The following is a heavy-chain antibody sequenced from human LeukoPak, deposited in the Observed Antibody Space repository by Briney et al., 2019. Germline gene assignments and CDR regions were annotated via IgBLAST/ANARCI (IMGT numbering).Heavy chain of an antibody. J-gene: IGHJ4*02. CDR1: GYTFTSYG. CDR2: MNPNSGNT. D-gene: IGHD2-2*01. Sequence: ASVKVSCKASGYTFTSYGINWVRQATGQGLEWMGWMNPNSGNTGYAQKFQGRVTMTRNTSISTAYMELSSLRSEDTAVYYCAREVYCSSTSCYAGPSDYWGQGTLVTVSS. V-gene: IGHV1-8*01. CDR3: AREVYCSSTSCYAGPSDY.